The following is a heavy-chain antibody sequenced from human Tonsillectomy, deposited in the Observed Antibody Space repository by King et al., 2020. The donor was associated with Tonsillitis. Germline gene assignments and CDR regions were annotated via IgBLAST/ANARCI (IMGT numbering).Heavy chain of an antibody. CDR1: GGSISSGGYY. V-gene: IGHV4-31*03. J-gene: IGHJ5*02. D-gene: IGHD2-21*02. CDR2: IYYSGST. Sequence: VQLQESGPGLVKPSQTLSLTCTVSGGSISSGGYYWSWIRQHPGKGLEWIGYIYYSGSTYYNPSLKSRVTISVDTSKNQFSLKLSSVTAADTAVYYCAIDAWRGGDPEVLNWFDPWGQGTLVTVSS. CDR3: AIDAWRGGDPEVLNWFDP.